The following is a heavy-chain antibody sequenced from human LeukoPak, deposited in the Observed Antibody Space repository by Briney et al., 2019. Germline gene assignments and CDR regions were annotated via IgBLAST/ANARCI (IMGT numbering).Heavy chain of an antibody. Sequence: GGSLRLSCAASGFTFSDYYMSWIRQAPGKGLEWVSYISSSGSTIYYADSVKGRFTISRDNAKNSLYLQMSSLRVEDRAVYYCAREGGYDSSGYFDCWGQGTLVTVSS. CDR1: GFTFSDYY. V-gene: IGHV3-11*01. D-gene: IGHD3-22*01. J-gene: IGHJ4*02. CDR2: ISSSGSTI. CDR3: AREGGYDSSGYFDC.